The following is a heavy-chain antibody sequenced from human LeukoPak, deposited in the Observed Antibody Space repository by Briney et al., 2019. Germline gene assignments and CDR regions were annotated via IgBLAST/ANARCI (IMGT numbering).Heavy chain of an antibody. CDR1: GGSFSGYY. J-gene: IGHJ4*02. CDR2: INHSGST. V-gene: IGHV4-34*01. CDR3: ARGRTPGFRSPFDY. D-gene: IGHD2-15*01. Sequence: SETLSLTCAVYGGSFSGYYWSWIPQPPGKALEWIGEINHSGSTNYNPSLKSRVTISVDTSKNQFSLKLISVTAADTAVYYCARGRTPGFRSPFDYWGQGTLVTVSS.